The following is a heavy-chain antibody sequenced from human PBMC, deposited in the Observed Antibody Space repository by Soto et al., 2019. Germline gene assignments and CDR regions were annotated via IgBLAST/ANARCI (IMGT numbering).Heavy chain of an antibody. V-gene: IGHV3-21*01. CDR3: ARGGYFDSSNYLAY. Sequence: PGGSLRLSCAASGFTFMSYTMNWVRQAPGTGLEWVASISSSSSYIEYADSLKGRFTISRDNAKNSVHLQMRSLRAEDTAVYYCARGGYFDSSNYLAYWGLGTLVTVSS. CDR1: GFTFMSYT. D-gene: IGHD3-22*01. J-gene: IGHJ4*02. CDR2: ISSSSSYI.